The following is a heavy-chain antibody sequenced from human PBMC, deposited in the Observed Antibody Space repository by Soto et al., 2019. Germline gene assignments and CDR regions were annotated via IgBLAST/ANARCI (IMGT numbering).Heavy chain of an antibody. CDR2: IYYSGST. Sequence: LSLTCTVSGGSISSYYWSWIRQPPGKGLEWIGYIYYSGSTNYNPSLKSRVTISVDTSKNQFSLKLSSVTAADTAVYYCARVWGAAAGANWFDPWGQGTLVTVSS. CDR3: ARVWGAAAGANWFDP. V-gene: IGHV4-59*01. J-gene: IGHJ5*02. D-gene: IGHD6-13*01. CDR1: GGSISSYY.